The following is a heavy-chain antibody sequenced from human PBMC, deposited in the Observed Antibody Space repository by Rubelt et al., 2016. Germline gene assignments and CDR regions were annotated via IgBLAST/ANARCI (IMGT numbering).Heavy chain of an antibody. Sequence: QVQLVQSGAEVKKPGASVKVSCKASGYTFTNYGMHWVRQAPGQRLEWMGWIGAGNGDTKYSQKLKDRVSITRDASANTAYMELSSLRSEDTAVYYCAAGVDYYFDYWGQGTLVTVSS. CDR1: GYTFTNYG. CDR3: AAGVDYYFDY. J-gene: IGHJ4*02. V-gene: IGHV1-3*01. CDR2: IGAGNGDT. D-gene: IGHD2-8*01.